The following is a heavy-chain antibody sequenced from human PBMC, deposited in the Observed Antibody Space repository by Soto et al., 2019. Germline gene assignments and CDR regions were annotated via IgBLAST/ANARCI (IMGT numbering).Heavy chain of an antibody. D-gene: IGHD5-18*01. V-gene: IGHV4-39*01. J-gene: IGHJ4*01. CDR2: MYYSGST. CDR1: GVSISSSGYY. Sequence: PSETLSLTCTVSGVSISSSGYYWGWIRQPPGKGLEWIGSMYYSGSTYYNPSLKSRVTIPMDTSKNQFSLKLSSVTAADTAVYYCARHFGYNYGYVDYWGQGTLVTVSS. CDR3: ARHFGYNYGYVDY.